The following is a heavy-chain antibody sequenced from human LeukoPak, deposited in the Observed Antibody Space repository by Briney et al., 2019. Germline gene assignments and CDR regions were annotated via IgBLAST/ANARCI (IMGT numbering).Heavy chain of an antibody. J-gene: IGHJ4*02. Sequence: PGGSLRLSWAASGFTFSDYWMSWVRQAPGKGLEWVANMNQGGSEKYYVDSVKGRFIISRDNAKNSLYLQVNSLRAEDTAVYYCARAPSTGTTDYWGQGTLVTVSS. CDR3: ARAPSTGTTDY. V-gene: IGHV3-7*01. CDR2: MNQGGSEK. D-gene: IGHD1-7*01. CDR1: GFTFSDYW.